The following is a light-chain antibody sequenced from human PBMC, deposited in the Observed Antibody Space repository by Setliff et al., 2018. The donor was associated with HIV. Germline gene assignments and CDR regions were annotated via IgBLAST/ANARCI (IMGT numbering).Light chain of an antibody. CDR2: QAT. V-gene: IGLV2-23*01. Sequence: QSVLSQPASVSGSPGQSINISCTGTSSDVGRYNLVSWYQQHPGKAPKLMIYQATKRPSGVSNRFSGSQSGNTASLTISGLQAEDEADYYCCSNTDSNTYVFGSGTKVTV. CDR3: CSNTDSNTYV. CDR1: SSDVGRYNL. J-gene: IGLJ1*01.